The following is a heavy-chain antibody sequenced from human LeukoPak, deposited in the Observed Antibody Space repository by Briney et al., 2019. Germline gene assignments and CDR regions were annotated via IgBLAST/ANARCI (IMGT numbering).Heavy chain of an antibody. V-gene: IGHV3-48*03. CDR1: GFTFSSYE. CDR2: ISSSGSTI. D-gene: IGHD2-2*01. CDR3: ARDWGYCSSTSCSSLDY. J-gene: IGHJ4*02. Sequence: PGGSLRLPCAASGFTFSSYEMNWVRQAPGKGLEWVSYISSSGSTIYYADSVKGRFTISRDNAKNSLYLQMNSLRAEDTAVYYCARDWGYCSSTSCSSLDYWGQGTLVTVSS.